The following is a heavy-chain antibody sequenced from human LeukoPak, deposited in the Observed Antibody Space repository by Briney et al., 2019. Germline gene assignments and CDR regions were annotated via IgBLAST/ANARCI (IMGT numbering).Heavy chain of an antibody. Sequence: GGSLRLSCSASGFTFSSDATHWVRQAPGQGLGYVSGISSNGGSTYYADSVKGRFTISRDNSKNTLYLQMSSLRPEDTAVYFCVKGGSSTWSWFDPWGQGTLVTVSS. V-gene: IGHV3-64D*09. CDR2: ISSNGGST. D-gene: IGHD6-13*01. J-gene: IGHJ5*02. CDR3: VKGGSSTWSWFDP. CDR1: GFTFSSDA.